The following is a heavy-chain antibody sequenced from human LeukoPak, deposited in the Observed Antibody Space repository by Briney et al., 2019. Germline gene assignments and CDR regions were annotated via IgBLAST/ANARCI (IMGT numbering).Heavy chain of an antibody. V-gene: IGHV1-2*02. CDR3: ARDDGDYLLGFDF. CDR2: IRPGSGDI. J-gene: IGHJ4*02. D-gene: IGHD4-17*01. Sequence: ASVKVSCKTSGYTFTFFYVHWLRDSPGQGLEWMGWIRPGSGDINYAQKFRDRVTVTSDTSTTTAYMEVNKLTSDDTAVYYCARDDGDYLLGFDFWGQGTLVTVSS. CDR1: GYTFTFFY.